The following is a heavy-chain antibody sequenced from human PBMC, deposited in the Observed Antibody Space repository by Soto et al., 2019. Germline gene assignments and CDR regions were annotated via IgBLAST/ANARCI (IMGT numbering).Heavy chain of an antibody. V-gene: IGHV1-69*13. CDR2: IIPMFDIV. J-gene: IGHJ4*02. Sequence: GASVKVSCKASGGTFCSNAISWVRQAPGQGLEWMGVIIPMFDIVHFAHKFQGRVTITADEFTGTAYMELSSLRSEDTAVYYCAREAEHEYFHXWGQGTPVTVSX. CDR3: AREAEHEYFHX. CDR1: GGTFCSNA. D-gene: IGHD6-6*01.